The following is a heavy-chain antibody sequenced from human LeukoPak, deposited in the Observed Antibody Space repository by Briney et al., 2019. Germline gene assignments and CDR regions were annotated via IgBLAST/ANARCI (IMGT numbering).Heavy chain of an antibody. D-gene: IGHD3-22*01. V-gene: IGHV1-2*02. CDR2: INPNSGGT. Sequence: ASVEVSCKASGYTFTGYYMHWVRQAPGQGLEWMGWINPNSGGTNYAQKFQGRVTMTRDTSISTAYVELSRLRSDDTAVYYCARSRIRYYYDSSGYYKHDAFDIWGQGTMVTVSS. J-gene: IGHJ3*02. CDR1: GYTFTGYY. CDR3: ARSRIRYYYDSSGYYKHDAFDI.